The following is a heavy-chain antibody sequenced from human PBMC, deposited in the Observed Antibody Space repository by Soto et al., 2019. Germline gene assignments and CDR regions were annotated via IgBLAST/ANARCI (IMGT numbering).Heavy chain of an antibody. CDR2: IYYTGST. CDR3: AIQEYGDYVVLDY. J-gene: IGHJ4*02. CDR1: GVSISNDVYY. Sequence: QVQLQESGPGLVKPSQTLSLTCTVSGVSISNDVYYWTWIRQYPGKGLEWVGYIYYTGSTYYNPSHTSRAMMSVDESKNQFSLKLSSVTAADTAVYYCAIQEYGDYVVLDYWGQGTLFNVSS. D-gene: IGHD4-17*01. V-gene: IGHV4-31*03.